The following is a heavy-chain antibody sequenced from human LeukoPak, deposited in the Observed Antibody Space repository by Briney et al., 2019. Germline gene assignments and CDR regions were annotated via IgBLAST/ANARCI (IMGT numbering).Heavy chain of an antibody. CDR2: ISAYNGNT. J-gene: IGHJ4*02. V-gene: IGHV1-18*01. CDR1: GYTFTSYG. Sequence: ASVKVSCKASGYTFTSYGISWVRQAPGQGLEWMGWISAYNGNTNYAQKLQGRVTMTTDTSTSTAYMELRSLRSEDTAVYYCATASSGYDYGEFGFDYWGQGTLVTVSS. D-gene: IGHD3-22*01. CDR3: ATASSGYDYGEFGFDY.